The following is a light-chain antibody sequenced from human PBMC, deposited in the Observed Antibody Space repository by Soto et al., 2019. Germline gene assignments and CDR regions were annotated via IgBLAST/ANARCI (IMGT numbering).Light chain of an antibody. V-gene: IGLV2-23*02. Sequence: QSALTQPASVSGSPGQSITISCTATSSGVGSFNLVSWYQQHPGKAPQLMIYEVSKRPSGVSNRFSGSKSGNTASLTISGLQAEDEAYYYCCSYAGSSTFVFGTGTKLTVL. CDR3: CSYAGSSTFV. CDR2: EVS. CDR1: SSGVGSFNL. J-gene: IGLJ1*01.